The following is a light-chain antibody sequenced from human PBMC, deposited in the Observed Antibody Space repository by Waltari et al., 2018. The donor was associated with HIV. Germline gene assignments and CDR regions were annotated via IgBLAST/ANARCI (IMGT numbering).Light chain of an antibody. CDR1: SSDGAGYNY. CDR2: EVT. V-gene: IGLV2-14*03. Sequence: QSALTQTASVSGSPGQWITISCTGSSSDGAGYNYVPCYQQHPGKAPKLMFDEVTNRPSGGSNHFSGSKSGKTASFTISGLQVEDEADYYCSSYTGSSLEIFGGGTKLTVL. J-gene: IGLJ2*01. CDR3: SSYTGSSLEI.